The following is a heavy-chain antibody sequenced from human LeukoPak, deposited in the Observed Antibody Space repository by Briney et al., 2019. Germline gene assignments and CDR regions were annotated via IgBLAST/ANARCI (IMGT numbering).Heavy chain of an antibody. Sequence: GRSLRLSCAVSGFSFSDYGIHWVRQAPGKGLEWVALISYDGSNKNYADSVKGRFTISRDNSKNTLYLQMNSLRAEDTAVYYCTKDPNGDYVGAFDFWDQGTLVIVSS. CDR3: TKDPNGDYVGAFDF. CDR1: GFSFSDYG. D-gene: IGHD4-17*01. V-gene: IGHV3-30*18. J-gene: IGHJ3*01. CDR2: ISYDGSNK.